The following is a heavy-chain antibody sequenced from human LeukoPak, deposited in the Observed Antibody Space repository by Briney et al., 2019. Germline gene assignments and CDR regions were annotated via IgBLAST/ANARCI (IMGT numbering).Heavy chain of an antibody. CDR1: GFSFSGYW. Sequence: GGSLRLSCAAPGFSFSGYWMTWVRKAPGKGLEWVANIKEDGSERYYADFVKGRFTISRDNAKNSLDLQMNSLRAEDTAVYYCARRGSTDYWGQGTLVTVSS. V-gene: IGHV3-7*03. J-gene: IGHJ4*02. CDR3: ARRGSTDY. D-gene: IGHD2/OR15-2a*01. CDR2: IKEDGSER.